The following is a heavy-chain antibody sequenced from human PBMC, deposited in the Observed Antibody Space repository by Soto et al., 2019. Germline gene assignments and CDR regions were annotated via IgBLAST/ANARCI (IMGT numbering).Heavy chain of an antibody. Sequence: QVQLQESGPGLVKPSETLSLTCTVSGGSISGYYWTWIRQSPGKGLEWIGYFYSSANTKYNPSLKSRVTISVDTSNTQVSLKLTSVTAADPAVYYCARDLLPGDYYYGMDVWGQGTTVTVSS. J-gene: IGHJ6*02. CDR3: ARDLLPGDYYYGMDV. V-gene: IGHV4-59*01. CDR2: FYSSANT. D-gene: IGHD1-26*01. CDR1: GGSISGYY.